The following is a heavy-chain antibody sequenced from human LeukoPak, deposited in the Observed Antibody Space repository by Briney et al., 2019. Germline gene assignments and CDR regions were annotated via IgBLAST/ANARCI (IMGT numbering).Heavy chain of an antibody. J-gene: IGHJ4*02. D-gene: IGHD6-13*01. CDR1: GGPISSYY. CDR3: ARAGWQQLAFDY. CDR2: IYYSGSI. V-gene: IGHV4-59*01. Sequence: PSETLSLTCTVSGGPISSYYWSWIRQPPGKGLEWIGYIYYSGSINYNPSPKSRVTISVDTSKNQFSLKLSSVTAADTAVYYCARAGWQQLAFDYWGQGTLVTVSS.